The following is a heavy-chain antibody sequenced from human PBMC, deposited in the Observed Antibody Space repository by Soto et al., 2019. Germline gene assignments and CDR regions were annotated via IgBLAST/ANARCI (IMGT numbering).Heavy chain of an antibody. CDR1: GGSISSYY. D-gene: IGHD4-17*01. V-gene: IGHV4-59*01. Sequence: QVQLQESGPGLVKPSETLSLTCTVSGGSISSYYWSWIRQPPGKGLEWSGYIYYSGSTNYNPSLKSRVTISVDTSKNQFSLKLSSVTAADTAVYYCARAIGDYVDYWGQGTLVTVSS. CDR3: ARAIGDYVDY. J-gene: IGHJ4*02. CDR2: IYYSGST.